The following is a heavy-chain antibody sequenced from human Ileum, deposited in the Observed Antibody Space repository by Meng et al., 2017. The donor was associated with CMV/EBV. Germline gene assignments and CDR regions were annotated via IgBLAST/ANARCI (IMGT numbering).Heavy chain of an antibody. D-gene: IGHD3-10*01. J-gene: IGHJ4*02. Sequence: HGHLQAWGAGVVKLCGILSLPGIFSGVTISNYYWPWIRKFAVKGREFIGRGHFTGGIDYNPSLMSRVTMSVDTSRNQLSLNVKSVTAADTAVYYCARAAARGVPVDYWGQGILVTVSS. CDR2: GHFTGGI. CDR1: GVTISNYY. CDR3: ARAAARGVPVDY. V-gene: IGHV4-4*07.